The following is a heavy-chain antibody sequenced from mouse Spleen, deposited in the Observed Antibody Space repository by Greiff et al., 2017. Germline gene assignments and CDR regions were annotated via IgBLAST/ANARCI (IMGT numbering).Heavy chain of an antibody. CDR1: GYTFTDYE. J-gene: IGHJ3*01. Sequence: VKLVESGAELVRPGASVTLSCKASGYTFTDYEMHWVKQTPVHGLEWIGAIDPETGGTAYNQKFKGKAILTADKSSSTAYMELRSLTSEDSAVYYCTRSLRGAWFAYWGQGTLVTVSA. V-gene: IGHV1-15*01. CDR3: TRSLRGAWFAY. D-gene: IGHD3-3*01. CDR2: IDPETGGT.